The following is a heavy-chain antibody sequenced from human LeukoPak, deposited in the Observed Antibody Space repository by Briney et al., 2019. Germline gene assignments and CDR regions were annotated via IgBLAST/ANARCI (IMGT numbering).Heavy chain of an antibody. V-gene: IGHV3-21*01. CDR2: ISSSSSYI. Sequence: PGGSLRLSCAASGFTFSSYSMNWVRQAPGKGLGWVSSISSSSSYIYYADSVKGRFTISRDNAKNSLYLQMNSLRAEDTAVYYCARDEEGFANSWFDPWGQGTLVTVSS. D-gene: IGHD1-1*01. CDR3: ARDEEGFANSWFDP. CDR1: GFTFSSYS. J-gene: IGHJ5*02.